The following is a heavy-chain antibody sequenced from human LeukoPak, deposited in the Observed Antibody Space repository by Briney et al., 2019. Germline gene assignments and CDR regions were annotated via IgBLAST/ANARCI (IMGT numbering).Heavy chain of an antibody. CDR2: IYYSGST. D-gene: IGHD4-23*01. CDR1: GGSISSYY. CDR3: ARFAVVTPFDY. V-gene: IGHV4-59*01. Sequence: SETLSLTCTVSGGSISSYYWSWIRQPPGKGLEWIGYIYYSGSTNYNPSLKSRVTISVDTSKNQFSLKLSSVTAADTAVYYCARFAVVTPFDYWGQGTLVTVSS. J-gene: IGHJ4*02.